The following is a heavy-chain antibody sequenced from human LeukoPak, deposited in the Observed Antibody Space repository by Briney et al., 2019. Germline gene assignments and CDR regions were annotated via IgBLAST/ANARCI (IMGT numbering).Heavy chain of an antibody. J-gene: IGHJ3*02. CDR1: GFTFSTHG. CDR2: IRYDGINK. D-gene: IGHD7-27*01. V-gene: IGHV3-30*02. CDR3: ARDIANQNWGNHDAFDI. Sequence: GGSLRLSCAASGFTFSTHGMHWVRQAPGKGLEWVAFIRYDGINKYYADSVKGRFTISRDNSKNTLYLQMNSLRAEDTAVYYCARDIANQNWGNHDAFDIWGQGTMVTVSS.